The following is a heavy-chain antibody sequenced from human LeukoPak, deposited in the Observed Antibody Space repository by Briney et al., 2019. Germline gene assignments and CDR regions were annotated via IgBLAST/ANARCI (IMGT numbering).Heavy chain of an antibody. V-gene: IGHV4-59*08. CDR1: GGSISSYY. J-gene: IGHJ4*02. CDR3: ARLKGAYFDY. Sequence: SETLSLPCTVSGGSISSYYWSWIRQPPGKGLEWIGYIYYSGSTNYNPSLKSRVTISVDTSKNQFSLKLSSVTAADTAVYYCARLKGAYFDYWGQGTLVTVSS. CDR2: IYYSGST. D-gene: IGHD4/OR15-4a*01.